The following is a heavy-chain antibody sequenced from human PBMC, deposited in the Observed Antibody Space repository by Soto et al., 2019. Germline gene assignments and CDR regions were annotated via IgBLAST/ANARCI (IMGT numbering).Heavy chain of an antibody. Sequence: PGGSLSLSCAASGFTLNNHARRWLRQAPGKGLECVSSISESGDRTYYADFVKGRFTISRDTSKNTVSLQMNSLTLEDTAVYYCANVYSHASDSWGQGTLVTVYS. J-gene: IGHJ4*02. CDR3: ANVYSHASDS. D-gene: IGHD5-18*01. V-gene: IGHV3-23*01. CDR1: GFTLNNHA. CDR2: ISESGDRT.